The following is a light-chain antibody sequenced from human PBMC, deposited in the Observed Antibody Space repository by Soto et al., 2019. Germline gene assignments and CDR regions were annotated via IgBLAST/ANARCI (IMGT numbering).Light chain of an antibody. J-gene: IGKJ1*01. CDR1: QSVSGH. CDR2: AAS. Sequence: EIVMMQSPATLSVSPGERATLSCRASQSVSGHLAWYQQKPGQAPRLLISAASTRATGIPARFSGSGSGTEFTLTISSLQSEDFAVYYCQQYHYWWTFGQGTKVEIK. CDR3: QQYHYWWT. V-gene: IGKV3-15*01.